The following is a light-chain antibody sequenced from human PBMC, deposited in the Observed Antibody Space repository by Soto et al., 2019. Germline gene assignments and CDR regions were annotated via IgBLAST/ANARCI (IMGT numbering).Light chain of an antibody. CDR3: QHRFNWPPT. J-gene: IGKJ4*01. CDR2: DAS. V-gene: IGKV3-11*01. Sequence: EPVLTQSPARLSLSPGERATLSCRAGQSVSDYLAWYQQKPGQPPRLLFFDASNSVTGVPARFSAGGSGTDFTLIISTLEPDDFAVYYCQHRFNWPPTVGGGTKVDSK. CDR1: QSVSDY.